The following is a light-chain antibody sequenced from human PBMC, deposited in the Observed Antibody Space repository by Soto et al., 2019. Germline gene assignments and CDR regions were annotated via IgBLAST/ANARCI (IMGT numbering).Light chain of an antibody. CDR3: SSYAGSNNPYV. J-gene: IGLJ1*01. V-gene: IGLV2-8*01. CDR1: SSDVGGYNY. Sequence: QSALTQPPSASGSPGQSVTISCTGTSSDVGGYNYVSWYQQHPGKAPKFMIYEVSKRPSGVPDRFSGSKSGNTASLTVSGLQAEDEDDYYCSSYAGSNNPYVFGTGTKLTVL. CDR2: EVS.